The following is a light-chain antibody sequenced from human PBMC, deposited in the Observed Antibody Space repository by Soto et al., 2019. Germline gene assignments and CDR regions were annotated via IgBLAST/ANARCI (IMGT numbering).Light chain of an antibody. CDR1: QDIRNT. CDR3: QNYNQYSRT. V-gene: IGKV1-6*01. J-gene: IGKJ1*01. Sequence: AIQMTQSPSSLSASVGDRLSVSCRASQDIRNTLAWYQQKPGEAPKLLIFAASNLQSGVPSRFSGSGFGTEFTLTISSLQPDDSATYYCQNYNQYSRTFGQGTKV. CDR2: AAS.